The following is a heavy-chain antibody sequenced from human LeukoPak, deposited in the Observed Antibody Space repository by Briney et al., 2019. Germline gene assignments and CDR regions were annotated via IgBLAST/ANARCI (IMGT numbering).Heavy chain of an antibody. J-gene: IGHJ4*02. CDR3: AKGGKWDVTPFDY. Sequence: PGGSLRLSCAASGFIVSSCYMYWVRQAPGKGLEWVSFIHRDDKTYYADSVKGRFTISRDNSKNTLYLQVNSLRAEDTAVYYCAKGGKWDVTPFDYWGQGTLVTVSS. V-gene: IGHV3-53*01. CDR2: IHRDDKT. D-gene: IGHD1-26*01. CDR1: GFIVSSCY.